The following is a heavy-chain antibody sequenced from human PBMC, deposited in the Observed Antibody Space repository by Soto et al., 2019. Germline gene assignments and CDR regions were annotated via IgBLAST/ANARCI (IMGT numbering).Heavy chain of an antibody. CDR2: IIPIFGTA. J-gene: IGHJ4*02. Sequence: SVKVSCKASGGTFSSYAISWVRQAPGQGLEWMGGIIPIFGTANYAQKFQGRVTITADKSTSTAYMELSSLRSEDTAVYYCAREEVTLIVVAMGYFDDWGQGPLVTVSP. CDR1: GGTFSSYA. CDR3: AREEVTLIVVAMGYFDD. D-gene: IGHD3-22*01. V-gene: IGHV1-69*06.